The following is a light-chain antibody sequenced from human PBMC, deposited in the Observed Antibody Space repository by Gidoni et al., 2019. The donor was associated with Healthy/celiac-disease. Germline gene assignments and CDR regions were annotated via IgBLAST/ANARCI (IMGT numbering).Light chain of an antibody. V-gene: IGKV2-28*01. CDR3: MQALQTPRT. Sequence: DIVMTQSPLSLPVTPGEPASISCRSSPRLLHSNGYNYLDWYLQNPGQSPQLLSYLGSNRAAGVPDRFSGSGSGTDFTLKISRVEAEDVGVYYCMQALQTPRTFGQGTKVEIK. CDR1: PRLLHSNGYNY. J-gene: IGKJ1*01. CDR2: LGS.